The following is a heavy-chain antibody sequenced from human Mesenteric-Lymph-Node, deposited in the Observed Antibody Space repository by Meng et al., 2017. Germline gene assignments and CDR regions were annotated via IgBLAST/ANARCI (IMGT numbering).Heavy chain of an antibody. CDR1: GGSISSSSYY. CDR3: ASGRLGELSFYV. J-gene: IGHJ4*02. V-gene: IGHV4-39*07. Sequence: GSLRLSCTVSGGSISSSSYYWGWIRQPPGQGLEWIGSIYYSGSTYYNPSLRSRVTISVATSKNQFSLKLSSVTAADTAVYYWASGRLGELSFYVWGQGTLVTVSS. D-gene: IGHD3-16*02. CDR2: IYYSGST.